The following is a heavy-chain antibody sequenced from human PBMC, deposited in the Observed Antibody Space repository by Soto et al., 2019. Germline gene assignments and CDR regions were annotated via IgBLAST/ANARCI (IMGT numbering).Heavy chain of an antibody. CDR2: INYSGAT. CDR3: ARESYSFGRAFDI. J-gene: IGHJ4*01. D-gene: IGHD5-18*01. Sequence: SETLSLTCTVSCGSFNSDGYYWSWIRQHPEKGLEWIGYINYSGATYYNPSLKSRLTISVDTSKNQFSLQLTSVIAADTALYYCARESYSFGRAFDIWGHGTLVTVSS. CDR1: CGSFNSDGYY. V-gene: IGHV4-31*03.